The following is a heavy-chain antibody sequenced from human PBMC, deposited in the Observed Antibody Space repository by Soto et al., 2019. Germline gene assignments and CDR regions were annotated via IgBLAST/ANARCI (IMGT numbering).Heavy chain of an antibody. CDR2: TYYRSKWYS. CDR3: ARGKLSDYVWGSYRYHFDY. J-gene: IGHJ4*02. V-gene: IGHV6-1*01. D-gene: IGHD3-16*02. Sequence: SQTLSLTFAISGDSVSSTSSAWSCISQSPSRGLEWLGRTYYRSKWYSDYAVSVKSRITINPDTSKNQFSLKLSSVTAADTAVYYCARGKLSDYVWGSYRYHFDYWGQGTVVTVSS. CDR1: GDSVSSTSSA.